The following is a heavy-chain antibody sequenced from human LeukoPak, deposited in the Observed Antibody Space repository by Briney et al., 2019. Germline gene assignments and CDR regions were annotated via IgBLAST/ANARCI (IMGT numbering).Heavy chain of an antibody. D-gene: IGHD1-26*01. V-gene: IGHV1-69*05. J-gene: IGHJ4*02. CDR3: ARGAPLELLFDY. Sequence: SVKVSCKASGGTFSSYAISWMRQAPGQGLEWMGRIIPIFGTANYAQKFQGRVTITTDESTSTAYMELSSLRSEDTAVYYCARGAPLELLFDYWGQGTLVTVSS. CDR2: IIPIFGTA. CDR1: GGTFSSYA.